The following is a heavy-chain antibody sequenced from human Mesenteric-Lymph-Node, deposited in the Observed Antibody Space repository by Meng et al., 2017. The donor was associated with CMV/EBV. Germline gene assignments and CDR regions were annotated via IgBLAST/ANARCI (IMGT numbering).Heavy chain of an antibody. V-gene: IGHV4-4*02. Sequence: GSLRLSCAVSGGSISSSNWWSWVRQPPGKGLEWIGEIYHSGSTNYNPSLKSRVTISVDTSKNQFSLRLSSVTAADTAVYYCARDGGSVNGGMDVWGQGTTVTVSS. CDR1: GGSISSSNW. D-gene: IGHD6-25*01. J-gene: IGHJ6*02. CDR2: IYHSGST. CDR3: ARDGGSVNGGMDV.